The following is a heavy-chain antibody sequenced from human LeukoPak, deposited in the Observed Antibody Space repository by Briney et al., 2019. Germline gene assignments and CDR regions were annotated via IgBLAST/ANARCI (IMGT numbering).Heavy chain of an antibody. CDR1: GGSISSSSYY. V-gene: IGHV4-39*01. J-gene: IGHJ6*03. D-gene: IGHD6-19*01. Sequence: SETLSLTCTVSGGSISSSSYYWGWIRQPPGKGLEWIGSIYYSGSTYYNPSLKSRVTISVDTSKNQFSLKLSSVTAADTAVYYCARVQSGGTYFHYYYMDVWGKGTTVTVSS. CDR2: IYYSGST. CDR3: ARVQSGGTYFHYYYMDV.